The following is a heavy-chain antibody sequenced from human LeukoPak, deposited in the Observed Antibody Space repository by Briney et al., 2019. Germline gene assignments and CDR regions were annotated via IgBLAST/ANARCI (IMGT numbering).Heavy chain of an antibody. J-gene: IGHJ6*03. D-gene: IGHD3-3*01. CDR3: SGYYDFWTGPGDHMDV. Sequence: GGSLRLSCAASGFTFSGSAIHWVRQSSGKGLEWVGRIRSKANSYAATYTASMKGRFIISRDDSKNTAYLQMNSLKTEDTAVYFCSGYYDFWTGPGDHMDVWGKGTTVTVSS. CDR2: IRSKANSYAA. CDR1: GFTFSGSA. V-gene: IGHV3-73*01.